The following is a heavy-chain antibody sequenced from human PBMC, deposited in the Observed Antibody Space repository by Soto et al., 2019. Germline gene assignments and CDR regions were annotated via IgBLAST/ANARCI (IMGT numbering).Heavy chain of an antibody. Sequence: SETLSLTCTVSGGSISSYYWTWIRQPPGKGLEWIGYIYYSGSTNYNPSLKSRVTISVATSKTQFSLKLSSVAAADTAVYYCARLEGYYHYEDVWGKGTTDTDSS. V-gene: IGHV4-59*08. CDR3: ARLEGYYHYEDV. CDR2: IYYSGST. J-gene: IGHJ6*03. CDR1: GGSISSYY. D-gene: IGHD6-13*01.